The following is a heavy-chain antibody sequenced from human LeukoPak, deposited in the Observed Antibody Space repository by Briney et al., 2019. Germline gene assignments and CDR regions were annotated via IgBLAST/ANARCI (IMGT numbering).Heavy chain of an antibody. D-gene: IGHD3-22*01. Sequence: GGSLRLSCAASGFTFSSYGMHWVRQAPGKGLEWVAVIWYDGSNKYYADSVKGRFTISRDNSKNTLYLQMNSLRAEDTAVYYCARDFQHYYDSSGYYDYWGQGTLVTVSS. V-gene: IGHV3-30*19. CDR3: ARDFQHYYDSSGYYDY. CDR1: GFTFSSYG. J-gene: IGHJ4*02. CDR2: IWYDGSNK.